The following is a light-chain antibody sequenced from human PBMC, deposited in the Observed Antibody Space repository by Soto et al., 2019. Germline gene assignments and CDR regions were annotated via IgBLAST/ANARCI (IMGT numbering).Light chain of an antibody. Sequence: SYQLTQPPSVSVAPGYTARITCSGDVLPKQYAFWYQQKPGQAPLLVIYKDNERPSAIPERFSGSSSGTTATLTISGVQAEDEADYHCQSADTSGNFLFRIGTKVTVL. V-gene: IGLV3-25*02. CDR1: VLPKQY. CDR2: KDN. CDR3: QSADTSGNFL. J-gene: IGLJ1*01.